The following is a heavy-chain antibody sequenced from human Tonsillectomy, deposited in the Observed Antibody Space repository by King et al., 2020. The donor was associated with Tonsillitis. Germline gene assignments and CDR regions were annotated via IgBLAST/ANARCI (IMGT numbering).Heavy chain of an antibody. Sequence: VQLVESGGGVVQPGRSLRLSCAASGFTFSSYAMHWVCQAPGKGLEWVAVISYDGSNKYYADSVKGRFTISRDNSKNTLYLQMNSLRAEDTAVYYCARDPGMVRGVLGYFQHWGQGTLVTVSS. J-gene: IGHJ1*01. CDR3: ARDPGMVRGVLGYFQH. CDR1: GFTFSSYA. V-gene: IGHV3-30-3*01. CDR2: ISYDGSNK. D-gene: IGHD3-10*01.